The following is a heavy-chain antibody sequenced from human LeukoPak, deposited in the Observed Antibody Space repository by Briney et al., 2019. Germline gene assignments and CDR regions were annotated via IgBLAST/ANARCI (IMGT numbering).Heavy chain of an antibody. Sequence: GGSLRLSCAASGFTFSSYAMSWVRQAPGKGLEWASAISGSGGSTYYADSVKGRFTISRDNSKNTLYLQMNSLRAEDTAVYYCAKGGDIVVVVAAVSGFDYWGQGTLVTVSS. CDR1: GFTFSSYA. CDR2: ISGSGGST. D-gene: IGHD2-15*01. V-gene: IGHV3-23*01. J-gene: IGHJ4*02. CDR3: AKGGDIVVVVAAVSGFDY.